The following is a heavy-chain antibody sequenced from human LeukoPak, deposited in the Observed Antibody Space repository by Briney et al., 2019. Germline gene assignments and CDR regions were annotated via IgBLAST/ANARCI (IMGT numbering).Heavy chain of an antibody. Sequence: GGSLRLSSAASGFTYNNYGMHWVRQAAGKGLEWVTFISYDGSDKSYADSVKGRFIISRDNSKKTLYVQMNSLTTDDTAVYYCVKDVSTGCSFDSWAQGTLVTVSS. CDR3: VKDVSTGCSFDS. J-gene: IGHJ5*01. CDR1: GFTYNNYG. D-gene: IGHD6-19*01. V-gene: IGHV3-30*02. CDR2: ISYDGSDK.